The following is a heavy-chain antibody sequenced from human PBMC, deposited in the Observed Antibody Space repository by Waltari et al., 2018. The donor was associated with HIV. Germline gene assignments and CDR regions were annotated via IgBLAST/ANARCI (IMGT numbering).Heavy chain of an antibody. CDR3: ARENYDVLTVHDGFDV. CDR1: GFVFRSYP. Sequence: EVQLVESGGGLVQPGGSLRLSCAASGFVFRSYPMNWVRQAPGKGLEWISYISYSGDTSYADSVKGRFTISRDNAKNSLYLQLNSLRAEDTAMYYCARENYDVLTVHDGFDVWGQGTVVTVSS. V-gene: IGHV3-48*01. CDR2: ISYSGDT. D-gene: IGHD3-9*01. J-gene: IGHJ3*01.